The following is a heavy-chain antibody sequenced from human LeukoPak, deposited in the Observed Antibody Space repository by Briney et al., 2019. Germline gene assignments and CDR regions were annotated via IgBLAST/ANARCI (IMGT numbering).Heavy chain of an antibody. D-gene: IGHD1-26*01. Sequence: SETLSLTCAVYGGSFSGYYWSWIRQPPGKGLEWIGEINHSGSTNYNPSLKSRVTISVDTSKNQFSLKLSSVTAADTAVYYCASLVGARNYWGQGTLVTDSS. J-gene: IGHJ4*02. CDR2: INHSGST. CDR3: ASLVGARNY. CDR1: GGSFSGYY. V-gene: IGHV4-34*01.